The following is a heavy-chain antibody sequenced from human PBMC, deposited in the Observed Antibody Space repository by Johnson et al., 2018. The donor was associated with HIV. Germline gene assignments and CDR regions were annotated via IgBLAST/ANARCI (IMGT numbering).Heavy chain of an antibody. CDR2: ISYDGSNK. Sequence: QVQLVESGGGVVQPGRSLRLSCAASGFTFSSYAMHWVRQAPGKGLEWVAVISYDGSNKYYADSVKGRFTISRDNSKNTLYLQMNSLRAEDTAVDYCARARLGELLWAFDIWGQGTMVTVSS. V-gene: IGHV3-30*04. D-gene: IGHD1-26*01. CDR1: GFTFSSYA. CDR3: ARARLGELLWAFDI. J-gene: IGHJ3*02.